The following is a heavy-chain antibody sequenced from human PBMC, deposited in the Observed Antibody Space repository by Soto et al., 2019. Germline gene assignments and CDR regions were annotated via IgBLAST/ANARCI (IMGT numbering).Heavy chain of an antibody. V-gene: IGHV5-51*01. CDR2: IYAGDSES. CDR3: ARHTSDRYGPEY. D-gene: IGHD5-18*01. CDR1: GYSFTSYW. J-gene: IGHJ4*02. Sequence: PGESGKISCXGSGYSFTSYWIGWVRQMPGKGLELMGIIYAGDSESRYNPSFQGQVTISVDKSISTAYLQWSSLKASDTAMYYCARHTSDRYGPEYWGQGTLVTVSS.